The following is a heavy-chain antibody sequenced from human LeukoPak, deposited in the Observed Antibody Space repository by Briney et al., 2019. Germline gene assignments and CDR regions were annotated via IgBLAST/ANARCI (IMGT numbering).Heavy chain of an antibody. J-gene: IGHJ3*02. V-gene: IGHV3-30-3*01. CDR2: ISFDGSKK. CDR1: GFTFSSYG. CDR3: AREKSSSWYGAFDI. Sequence: GGSLRLSCAASGFTFSSYGLHWVRQAPGKGLEWVAFISFDGSKKSYADSVKARFTISRDNSKNTLYLQMNSLRAEDTAVYYCAREKSSSWYGAFDIWGQGTMVTVSS. D-gene: IGHD6-13*01.